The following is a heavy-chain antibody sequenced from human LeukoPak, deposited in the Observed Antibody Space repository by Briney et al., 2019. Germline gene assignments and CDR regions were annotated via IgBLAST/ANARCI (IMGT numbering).Heavy chain of an antibody. Sequence: QPGGSLRLSCVASGFIFSSYGMHWVRQAPGRGLEWVAFIWFDGSTRYYTESAKGRFTISRDNSKNTLYLQMDSLTSEDTAFYYCAREGAPGAAAGIFPLLPGFWGQGTLVTVSS. CDR1: GFIFSSYG. CDR2: IWFDGSTR. D-gene: IGHD6-13*01. J-gene: IGHJ4*02. CDR3: AREGAPGAAAGIFPLLPGF. V-gene: IGHV3-30*02.